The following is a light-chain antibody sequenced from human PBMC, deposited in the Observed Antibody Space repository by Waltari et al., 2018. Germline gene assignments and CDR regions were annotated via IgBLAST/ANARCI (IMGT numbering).Light chain of an antibody. CDR2: QVS. Sequence: VVLTQSPVSLAVTLGQPASISCRCSGSLLITDGHMFLNWFHQRPGQPPRRLIYQVSDRDSGVPDRFTGSGAGTDFTLEISSVEAEDAGVYYCMLGTRPWTFGPGTKVEI. V-gene: IGKV2-30*01. CDR1: GSLLITDGHMF. CDR3: MLGTRPWT. J-gene: IGKJ1*01.